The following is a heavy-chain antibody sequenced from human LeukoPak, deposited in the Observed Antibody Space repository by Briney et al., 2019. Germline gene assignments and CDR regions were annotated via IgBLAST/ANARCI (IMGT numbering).Heavy chain of an antibody. CDR3: ARDYLGYCSSTSCYGAYYYYGMDV. V-gene: IGHV3-30*03. J-gene: IGHJ6*02. CDR1: GFTFSNAW. Sequence: PGGSLRLSCAASGFTFSNAWMSWVRQAPGKGLEWVAVISYDGSNKYYADSVKGRFTISRDNSKNTLYLQMNSLRAEDTAVYYCARDYLGYCSSTSCYGAYYYYGMDVWGQGTTVTVSS. CDR2: ISYDGSNK. D-gene: IGHD2-2*01.